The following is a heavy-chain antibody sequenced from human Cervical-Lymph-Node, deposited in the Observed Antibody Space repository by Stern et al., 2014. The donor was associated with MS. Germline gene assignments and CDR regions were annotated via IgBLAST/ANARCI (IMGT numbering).Heavy chain of an antibody. Sequence: QVQLVQSGGGVVQSGRSLRLSCVASGFTFRNYAMHWVRQAPGKGLEWVAVISDDGDKNYYADSVRGRFTVSRNNSNNTRYLQMSSLRPYDTATYYCARSAYSDYWGQGSLVTVSS. CDR2: ISDDGDKN. CDR3: ARSAYSDY. V-gene: IGHV3-30-3*01. J-gene: IGHJ4*01. CDR1: GFTFRNYA.